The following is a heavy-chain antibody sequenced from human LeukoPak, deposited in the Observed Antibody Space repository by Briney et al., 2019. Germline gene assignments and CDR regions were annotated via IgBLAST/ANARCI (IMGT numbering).Heavy chain of an antibody. V-gene: IGHV4-31*03. J-gene: IGHJ6*04. CDR3: ASALNGAMVRGRYYYYYGMDV. CDR1: GGSISSGGYY. CDR2: IYYSGST. D-gene: IGHD3-10*01. Sequence: SETLSLTRTVSGGSISSGGYYWSWIRQHPGKGLEWIGYIYYSGSTYYNPSLKSRVTISVDTSKNQFSLKLSSVTAADTAVYYCASALNGAMVRGRYYYYYGMDVWGKGTTVTVSS.